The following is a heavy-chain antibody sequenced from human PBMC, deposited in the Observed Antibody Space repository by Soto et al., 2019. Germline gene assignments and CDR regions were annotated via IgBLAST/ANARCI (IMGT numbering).Heavy chain of an antibody. CDR2: ISHSGSS. Sequence: SETLSLTCGVYGGSFSGYYWSWIRQPPGKGLEWIGEISHSGSSNYNPSLKSRVTISLDTSKNQFSLRLSSVTAADTAVYYCARDEHYFDTSGLVPYYYGMDVWGQGTTVTVSS. CDR3: ARDEHYFDTSGLVPYYYGMDV. V-gene: IGHV4-34*01. J-gene: IGHJ6*02. CDR1: GGSFSGYY. D-gene: IGHD3-22*01.